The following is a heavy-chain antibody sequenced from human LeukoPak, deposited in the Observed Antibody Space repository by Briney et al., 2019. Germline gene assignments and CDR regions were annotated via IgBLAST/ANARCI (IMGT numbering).Heavy chain of an antibody. V-gene: IGHV4-34*01. Sequence: SETLSLTCTVSGGSISSYYWSWIRQPPGKGLEWIGEINHSGSTNYNPSLKSRVTISVDTSKNQFSLKLSSVTAADTAVYYCASGTYYDILTGPGDAFDIWGQGTMVTVSS. D-gene: IGHD3-9*01. CDR2: INHSGST. CDR3: ASGTYYDILTGPGDAFDI. J-gene: IGHJ3*02. CDR1: GGSISSYY.